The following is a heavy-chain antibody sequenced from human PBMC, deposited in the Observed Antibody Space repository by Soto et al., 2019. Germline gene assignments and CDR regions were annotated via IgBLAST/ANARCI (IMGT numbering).Heavy chain of an antibody. Sequence: QVQLQESGPGLVKPSETLSLTCTVSGGSISSYYWSWIRQPPGKGLEWIGYIYYSGSTNYNPSLQSRVTISVDTSKNQFSLKLSSVTAADTAVYYCARDAARDNWNYFSDYYYYMDVWGKGTTVTVSS. J-gene: IGHJ6*03. CDR3: ARDAARDNWNYFSDYYYYMDV. D-gene: IGHD1-7*01. CDR2: IYYSGST. V-gene: IGHV4-59*01. CDR1: GGSISSYY.